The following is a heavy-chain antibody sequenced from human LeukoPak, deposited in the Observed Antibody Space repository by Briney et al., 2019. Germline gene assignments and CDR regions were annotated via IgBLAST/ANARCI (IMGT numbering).Heavy chain of an antibody. D-gene: IGHD6-13*01. CDR1: GDSISSTTYY. Sequence: PSETLSLTCTVSGDSISSTTYYWDWIRQPPGKGLEWIGEINHSGSTNYNPSLKSRVTISVDTSKNQFSLKLSSVTAADTAVYYCARRAKISSSWYHRRYYYYMDVWGKGATVTISS. CDR3: ARRAKISSSWYHRRYYYYMDV. J-gene: IGHJ6*03. V-gene: IGHV4-39*07. CDR2: INHSGST.